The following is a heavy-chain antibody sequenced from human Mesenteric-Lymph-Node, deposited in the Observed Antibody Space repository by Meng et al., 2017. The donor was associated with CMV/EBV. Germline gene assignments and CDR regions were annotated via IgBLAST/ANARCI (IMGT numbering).Heavy chain of an antibody. CDR3: SYGTTPYYYGMDV. V-gene: IGHV3-48*03. J-gene: IGHJ6*02. Sequence: GGSLRLSCAASAFTFSSFEMNWVRQAPGRGLEWVSYISPRGGTMHYADSVKGRFTISRDNAKNSLYLQMNSLRAEDTAVYYCSYGTTPYYYGMDVWGQGTTVTVSS. CDR2: ISPRGGTM. CDR1: AFTFSSFE. D-gene: IGHD4-11*01.